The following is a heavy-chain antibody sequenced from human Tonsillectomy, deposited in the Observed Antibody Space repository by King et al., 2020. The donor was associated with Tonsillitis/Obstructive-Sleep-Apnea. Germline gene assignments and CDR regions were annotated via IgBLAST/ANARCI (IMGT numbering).Heavy chain of an antibody. CDR1: GYTFTTYG. CDR2: ISAYNSNT. CDR3: ARDSMSHYYDSSGYYTFAY. Sequence: QLVQSGAEVKKPGASLKVSCKASGYTFTTYGISWVRQAPGQGLEWMGWISAYNSNTNYAQKLQGRVTMTTDTSTSTAYMELRSLRSDDTAVYYCARDSMSHYYDSSGYYTFAYWGQGTLVTVSS. D-gene: IGHD3-22*01. V-gene: IGHV1-18*01. J-gene: IGHJ4*02.